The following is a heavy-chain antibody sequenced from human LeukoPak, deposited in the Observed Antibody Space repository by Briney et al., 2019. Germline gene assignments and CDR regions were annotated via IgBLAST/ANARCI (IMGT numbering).Heavy chain of an antibody. Sequence: SVKVSCKASGYTFTSYYMHWVRQPPGQGLEWMGIINPSGGSTSYAQKFQGRVTMTRDMSTSTVYMELRSLRSEDTVVYYCERVSTVTTPDYWGQGTLVTVSS. CDR1: GYTFTSYY. CDR3: ERVSTVTTPDY. J-gene: IGHJ4*02. CDR2: INPSGGST. V-gene: IGHV1-46*01. D-gene: IGHD4-17*01.